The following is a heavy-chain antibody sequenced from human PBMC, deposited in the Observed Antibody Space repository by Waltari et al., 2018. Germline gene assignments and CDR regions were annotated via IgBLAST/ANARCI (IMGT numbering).Heavy chain of an antibody. CDR2: LNCNGDTT. CDR3: TKDSGASLVTSFVDS. Sequence: EVHLVESGGGLVQPGRSLRLSCAASGFIFDDYAMHWVRQFPGKGLEWVAGLNCNGDTTGYADSVKGRFTISRDNAKNSLFLQMDSLTPEDTAVYYCTKDSGASLVTSFVDSWGHGTLVTVSS. J-gene: IGHJ5*01. V-gene: IGHV3-9*01. CDR1: GFIFDDYA. D-gene: IGHD4-4*01.